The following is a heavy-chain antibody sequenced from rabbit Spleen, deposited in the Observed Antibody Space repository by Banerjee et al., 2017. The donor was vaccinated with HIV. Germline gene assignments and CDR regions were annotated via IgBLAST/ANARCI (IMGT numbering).Heavy chain of an antibody. CDR1: GVSFSSDNY. CDR3: ARDTGSSFSSYGMDL. D-gene: IGHD8-1*01. Sequence: QSLEESGGDLVKPGASLTLTCTASGVSFSSDNYICWVRQAPGKGLEWIACMDTGSSGFTYFASWAKGRFTISKTSSTTVTLQMTSLTAADTAIYFCARDTGSSFSSYGMDLWGPGTLVTVS. CDR2: MDTGSSGFT. V-gene: IGHV1S40*01. J-gene: IGHJ6*01.